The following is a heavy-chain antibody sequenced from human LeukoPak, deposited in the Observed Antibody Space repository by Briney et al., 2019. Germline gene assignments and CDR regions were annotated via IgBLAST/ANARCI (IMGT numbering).Heavy chain of an antibody. J-gene: IGHJ4*02. CDR2: IVVGSGNT. D-gene: IGHD1-26*01. Sequence: ASVKVSCKASGFTFSSSAMQWVRQAGGQRLEWIGWIVVGSGNTNYAQKFQERVTIKRAMSTSTAYMELRSLRSEDTAVYFCAAGHLGSYAENYFDYWGQGTLVTVSS. CDR1: GFTFSSSA. V-gene: IGHV1-58*02. CDR3: AAGHLGSYAENYFDY.